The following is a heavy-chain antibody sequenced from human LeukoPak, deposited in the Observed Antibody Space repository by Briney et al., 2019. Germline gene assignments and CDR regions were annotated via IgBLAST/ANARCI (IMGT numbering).Heavy chain of an antibody. CDR2: IIPIFGTA. Sequence: PGGSLRLSCAASGGTFSSYAISWVRQAPGQGLEWMGGIIPIFGTANYAQKFQGRVTITTDESTSTAYMELSSLRSEDTAVYYCARGGIFGVVISSPDWFDPWGQGTLVTVSS. CDR1: GGTFSSYA. J-gene: IGHJ5*02. D-gene: IGHD3-3*01. V-gene: IGHV1-69*05. CDR3: ARGGIFGVVISSPDWFDP.